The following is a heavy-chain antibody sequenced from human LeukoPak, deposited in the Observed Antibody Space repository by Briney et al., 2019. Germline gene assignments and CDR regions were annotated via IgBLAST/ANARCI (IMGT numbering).Heavy chain of an antibody. CDR1: GGSISSGDYY. Sequence: SQTLSLTCTVSGGSISSGDYYWSWIRQPPGKGLEWIGYIYYSGSTYYNPSLKSRVTVSVDTSKNQFSLKLSSVTAADTAVYYCARVRGGLRFLDYWGQGTLVTVSS. CDR3: ARVRGGLRFLDY. CDR2: IYYSGST. V-gene: IGHV4-30-4*01. J-gene: IGHJ4*02. D-gene: IGHD5-12*01.